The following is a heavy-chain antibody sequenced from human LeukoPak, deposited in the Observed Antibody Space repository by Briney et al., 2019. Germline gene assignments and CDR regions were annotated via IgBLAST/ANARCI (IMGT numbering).Heavy chain of an antibody. CDR3: ARPVRSGGGPGWFDP. CDR2: IYYSGST. Sequence: SETLSLTCTVSGGSISSSSYYWGWIRQPPGKGLEWIGSIYYSGSTYYNPSLKSRVTISVDTSKNQFSLKLSSVTAADTAVYYCARPVRSGGGPGWFDPWGQGTLVTVSS. V-gene: IGHV4-39*01. J-gene: IGHJ5*02. CDR1: GGSISSSSYY. D-gene: IGHD2-15*01.